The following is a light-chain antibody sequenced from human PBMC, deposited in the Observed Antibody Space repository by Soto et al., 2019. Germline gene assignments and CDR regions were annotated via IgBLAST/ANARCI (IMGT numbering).Light chain of an antibody. Sequence: EIVMTQSPVTLSVSPGERATLSCRASQNISRNLAWYEQKAGQSPMLLFYGSSTRATGIPASFSGSGSGTEFTHTTISLQSEDSADYSCQQYNNWPPKWTFGQGTKVDIK. CDR1: QNISRN. CDR2: GSS. V-gene: IGKV3-15*01. J-gene: IGKJ1*01. CDR3: QQYNNWPPKWT.